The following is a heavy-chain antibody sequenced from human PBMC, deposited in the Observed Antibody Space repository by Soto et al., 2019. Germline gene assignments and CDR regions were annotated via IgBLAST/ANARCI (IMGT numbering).Heavy chain of an antibody. V-gene: IGHV4-30-4*01. Sequence: SETLSLTCTVSGGSVTSDEDYWTWIRQSPGKGLEWIGYISNSGSTGYNPSLKTRLSMSVDRSKNQFTLRLTSVTGADTAVYYCARSSHKESWFDPWGQGTLVTVSS. CDR3: ARSSHKESWFDP. D-gene: IGHD6-13*01. CDR2: ISNSGST. J-gene: IGHJ5*02. CDR1: GGSVTSDEDY.